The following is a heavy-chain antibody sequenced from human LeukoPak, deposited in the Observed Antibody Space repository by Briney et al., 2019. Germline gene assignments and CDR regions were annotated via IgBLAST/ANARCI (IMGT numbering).Heavy chain of an antibody. Sequence: PGGSLRLSCVGAGFTFSDYAMTWVRQAPGKGLRWVSGISGSGDRTYYADSVKGRFTISRDNSKNTLYLQMDSLTDDDSAVYYCAKDRLRVASRQDIWDFWGQGALVTVSS. D-gene: IGHD2-15*01. CDR3: AKDRLRVASRQDIWDF. CDR2: ISGSGDRT. V-gene: IGHV3-23*01. CDR1: GFTFSDYA. J-gene: IGHJ4*02.